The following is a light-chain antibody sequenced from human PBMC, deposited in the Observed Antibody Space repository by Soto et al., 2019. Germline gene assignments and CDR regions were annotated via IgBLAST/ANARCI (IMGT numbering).Light chain of an antibody. V-gene: IGKV1-5*01. CDR1: QSISRW. J-gene: IGKJ5*01. CDR3: QQDLNYPFT. CDR2: DAS. Sequence: IQMTPSLYRLAESVGGKVTSTCWASQSISRWLAWCQQKPGKAPKLLIYDASSLESGVPSRFSGILSATEFTLTSSSLQPYLLATYSGQQDLNYPFTVGQGTRLEIK.